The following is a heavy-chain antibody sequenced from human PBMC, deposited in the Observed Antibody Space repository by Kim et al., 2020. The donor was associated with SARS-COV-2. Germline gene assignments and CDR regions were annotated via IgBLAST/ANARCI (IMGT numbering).Heavy chain of an antibody. V-gene: IGHV4-39*01. CDR2: IYYSGST. D-gene: IGHD2-15*01. CDR3: ARVPTYCSGGSCGP. J-gene: IGHJ4*02. CDR1: GGSISSSSYY. Sequence: SQTLSLTCTVSGGSISSSSYYWGWIRQPPGKGLEWIGSIYYSGSTYYNPSLKSRVTISVDTSKNQFSLKLSSVTAADTAVYYCARVPTYCSGGSCGPWSQGTLVTVSS.